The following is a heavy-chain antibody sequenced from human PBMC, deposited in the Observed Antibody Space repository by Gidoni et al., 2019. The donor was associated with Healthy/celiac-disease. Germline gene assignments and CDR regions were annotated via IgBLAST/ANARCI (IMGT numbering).Heavy chain of an antibody. J-gene: IGHJ1*01. V-gene: IGHV5-51*01. CDR3: ARLRRYCSSTSCYAEYFQH. Sequence: EVQLVQSGAEVKKPGESLKISCKGSGYSFTSYWIGWVRQMPGKGLEWMGIIYPGDSDTRYSPSFQGQVTISADKSISTAYLQWSSLKASDTAMYYCARLRRYCSSTSCYAEYFQHWGQGTLVTVSS. CDR2: IYPGDSDT. CDR1: GYSFTSYW. D-gene: IGHD2-2*01.